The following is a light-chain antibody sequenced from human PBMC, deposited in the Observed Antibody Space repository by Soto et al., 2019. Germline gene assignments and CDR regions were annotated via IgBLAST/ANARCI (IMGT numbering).Light chain of an antibody. CDR1: QSISSMF. Sequence: EVVLTQSPGTLSLSPGERATLSCRASQSISSMFLAWYQQRPGQAPRLLIYGASNRATGIPDRFSGRGSGTDFTLTVSRLEPEDFAVCYCQQYGPSPGTFGQGTKVDIK. CDR3: QQYGPSPGT. J-gene: IGKJ1*01. CDR2: GAS. V-gene: IGKV3-20*01.